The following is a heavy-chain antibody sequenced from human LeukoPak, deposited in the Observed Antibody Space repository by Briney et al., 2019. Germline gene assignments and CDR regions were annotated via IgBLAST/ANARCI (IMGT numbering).Heavy chain of an antibody. J-gene: IGHJ3*01. Sequence: SETLSLTCTVSGGSISSYYWNWIRQPPGEGLEWIGYIYYTGSSNYNPYLKSRVTISLDTSKNQFSLKLSSVTAADTAVYYCVRRVVVVTANDKSDAFDVWGQGTVVTVSS. V-gene: IGHV4-59*01. D-gene: IGHD2-21*02. CDR1: GGSISSYY. CDR3: VRRVVVVTANDKSDAFDV. CDR2: IYYTGSS.